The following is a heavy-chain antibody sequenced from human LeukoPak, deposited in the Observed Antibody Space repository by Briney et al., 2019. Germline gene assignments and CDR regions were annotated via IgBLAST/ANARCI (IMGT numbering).Heavy chain of an antibody. Sequence: SETLSLTCTVSGGSISSYYWSWIRQPPGKGLEWIGYIYYSGSTYYNPSLKSRVTISVDTSKNQFSLKLSSVTAADTAVYYCARVDYDFWSGYGNWFDPWGQGTLVTVSS. V-gene: IGHV4-59*08. CDR1: GGSISSYY. D-gene: IGHD3-3*01. CDR2: IYYSGST. CDR3: ARVDYDFWSGYGNWFDP. J-gene: IGHJ5*02.